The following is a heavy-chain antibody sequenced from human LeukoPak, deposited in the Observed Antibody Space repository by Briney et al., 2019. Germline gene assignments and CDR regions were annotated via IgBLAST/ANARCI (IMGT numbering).Heavy chain of an antibody. CDR2: ISSSGGNT. CDR1: GFTFSSYA. CDR3: AKDLVLAGGFDY. J-gene: IGHJ4*02. V-gene: IGHV3-23*01. Sequence: PGGSLRLSCAASGFTFSSYAMSWVCQAPGKGLEWVSAISSSGGNTYYADSGKGRLTISRDNSKNTLYLQMNSLRAEDTAVYYCAKDLVLAGGFDYWGQGTLVTVSS. D-gene: IGHD6-19*01.